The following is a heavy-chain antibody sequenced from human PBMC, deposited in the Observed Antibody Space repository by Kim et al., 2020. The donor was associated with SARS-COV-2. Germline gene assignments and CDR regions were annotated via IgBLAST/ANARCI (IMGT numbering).Heavy chain of an antibody. CDR3: ARVSVDTYGSGSYYNRYYYYGMDV. V-gene: IGHV4-59*01. J-gene: IGHJ6*02. Sequence: SETLSLTCTVSGGSISSYYWSWIRQPPGKGLEWIGYIYYSGSTNYNPSLKSRVTISVDTSKNQFSLKLSSVTAADTAVYYCARVSVDTYGSGSYYNRYYYYGMDVWGQGTTVTVSS. CDR1: GGSISSYY. CDR2: IYYSGST. D-gene: IGHD3-10*01.